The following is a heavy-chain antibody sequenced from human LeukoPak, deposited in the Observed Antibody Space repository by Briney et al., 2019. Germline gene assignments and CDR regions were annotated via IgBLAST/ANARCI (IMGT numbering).Heavy chain of an antibody. CDR1: GYSFTNYW. CDR2: IDPSDSYT. CDR3: ARRSHYGSGPSDY. Sequence: GESLKISCEGSGYSFTNYWIGWVRQMPGKGLEWMGRIDPSDSYTNYSPSFQGHVTISADKSISTAYLQWSSLKASDTAMYYCARRSHYGSGPSDYWGQGTLVSVSS. D-gene: IGHD3-10*01. J-gene: IGHJ4*02. V-gene: IGHV5-10-1*01.